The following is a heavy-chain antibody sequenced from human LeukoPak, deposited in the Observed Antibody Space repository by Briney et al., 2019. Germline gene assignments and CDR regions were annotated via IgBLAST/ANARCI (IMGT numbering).Heavy chain of an antibody. CDR2: INHSGST. Sequence: SETLTLTCAVYGGSFSGYYWSWIRQPPGKGLEWIGEINHSGSTNYNPSLKSRVTISVDTSKNQFSLKLSSVTAADTAVYYCARGGAVAGLRWFDPWGQGTLVTVSS. CDR3: ARGGAVAGLRWFDP. CDR1: GGSFSGYY. D-gene: IGHD6-19*01. J-gene: IGHJ5*02. V-gene: IGHV4-34*01.